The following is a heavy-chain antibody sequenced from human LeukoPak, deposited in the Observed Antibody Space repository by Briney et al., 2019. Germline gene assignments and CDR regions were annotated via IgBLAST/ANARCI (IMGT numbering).Heavy chain of an antibody. CDR3: ARGWQPVNPHFDY. V-gene: IGHV4-30-2*01. D-gene: IGHD6-6*01. Sequence: SETLSLTCTVSGGSISSGGYYWSWIRQPPGKGLEWIGYIYHSGSTYYNPSLKSRVTTSVDRSKNQFSLKLSSVTAADTAVYYCARGWQPVNPHFDYWGQGTLVTVSS. CDR1: GGSISSGGYY. J-gene: IGHJ4*02. CDR2: IYHSGST.